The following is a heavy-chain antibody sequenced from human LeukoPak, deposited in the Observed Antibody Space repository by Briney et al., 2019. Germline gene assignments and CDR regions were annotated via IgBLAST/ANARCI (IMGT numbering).Heavy chain of an antibody. Sequence: PGGSLRLSCAASGFTFNKYWMSWVRQAPGKGPEWMANIKQDGTEKYYVDSVKGRFTISRDNAKSSLYLQMTSLGTEDTAVYYCARDKDEGATKFDYWGQGTLVTVSS. CDR3: ARDKDEGATKFDY. D-gene: IGHD1-26*01. CDR1: GFTFNKYW. CDR2: IKQDGTEK. J-gene: IGHJ4*02. V-gene: IGHV3-7*03.